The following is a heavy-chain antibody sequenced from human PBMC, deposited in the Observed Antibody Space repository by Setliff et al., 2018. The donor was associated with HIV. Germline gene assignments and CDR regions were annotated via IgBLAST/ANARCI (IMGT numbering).Heavy chain of an antibody. D-gene: IGHD3-22*01. J-gene: IGHJ3*01. CDR2: INPKDGST. Sequence: ASVKVSCKTSGYTFTTYYIHWIRQAPGQGLEWMGIINPKDGSTNYAQNFQGRVTVTRDTSTTTVYMELISLRSEDTAVYYCARDQAYYYDDSGFNKGPLDAFDFWGLGTMVTVS. V-gene: IGHV1-46*01. CDR3: ARDQAYYYDDSGFNKGPLDAFDF. CDR1: GYTFTTYY.